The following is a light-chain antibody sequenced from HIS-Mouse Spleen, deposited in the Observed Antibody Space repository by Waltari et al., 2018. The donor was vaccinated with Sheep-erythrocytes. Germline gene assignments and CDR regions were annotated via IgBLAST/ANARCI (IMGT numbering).Light chain of an antibody. CDR1: ELPKKY. V-gene: IGLV3-10*01. Sequence: SYELTQPPSVSVSTGQTSRINCSGHELPKKYAYWYQQKYGQAPVLVIDEDSKRPTGSPERFSGSSSGTMATLTISGAQVEDEADYYCYSTDSSGNHRVFGGGTKLTVL. J-gene: IGLJ2*01. CDR2: EDS. CDR3: YSTDSSGNHRV.